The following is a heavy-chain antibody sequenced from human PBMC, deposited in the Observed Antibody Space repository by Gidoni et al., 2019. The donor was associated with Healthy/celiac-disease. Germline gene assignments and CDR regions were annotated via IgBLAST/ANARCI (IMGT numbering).Heavy chain of an antibody. D-gene: IGHD1-26*01. J-gene: IGHJ4*02. CDR1: GGSFSGYY. CDR2: INHSGST. Sequence: QVQLQQWGAGLLKPSETLSLTCAVYGGSFSGYYWSWIRQPPGKGLEWIGEINHSGSTNYNPSLKSRVTISVDTSKNQCSLKLSAVTAADTAVYYCASIVGATKGYWGQGTLVTVSS. CDR3: ASIVGATKGY. V-gene: IGHV4-34*01.